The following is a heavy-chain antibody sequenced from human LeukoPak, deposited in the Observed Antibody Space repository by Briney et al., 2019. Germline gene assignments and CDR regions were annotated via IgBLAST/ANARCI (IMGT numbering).Heavy chain of an antibody. Sequence: SETLSLTCTVSGGSVTDYYWSWIRQSPGKGLEWIGYIYYTGTSYNPSLKSRVTISADTSKNQFSLKPISVTAADMAVYYCASRKLGNDYWGQGTLVTVSS. CDR1: GGSVTDYY. CDR3: ASRKLGNDY. D-gene: IGHD7-27*01. CDR2: IYYTGT. J-gene: IGHJ4*02. V-gene: IGHV4-59*02.